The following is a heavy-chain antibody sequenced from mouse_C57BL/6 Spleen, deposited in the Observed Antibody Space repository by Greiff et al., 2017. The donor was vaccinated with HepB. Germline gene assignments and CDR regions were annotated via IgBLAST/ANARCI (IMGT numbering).Heavy chain of an antibody. J-gene: IGHJ4*01. Sequence: ELQLVESGGGLVQPKGSLKLSCAASGFTFNTYAMHWVRQAPGKGLEWVARIRSKSSNYATYYADSVKDRFTISRDDSQSMLYLQMNNLKTEDTAMYYCVRGYGYDGDYYAMDYWGQGTSVTVSS. V-gene: IGHV10-3*01. CDR2: IRSKSSNYAT. CDR3: VRGYGYDGDYYAMDY. D-gene: IGHD2-2*01. CDR1: GFTFNTYA.